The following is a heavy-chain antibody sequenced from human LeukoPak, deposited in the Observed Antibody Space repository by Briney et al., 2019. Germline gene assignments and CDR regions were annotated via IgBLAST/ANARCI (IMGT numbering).Heavy chain of an antibody. CDR1: GYTFSSYG. CDR2: ISGNGVNT. CDR3: AKDKQQLANFDY. V-gene: IGHV3-23*01. J-gene: IGHJ4*02. Sequence: GGSLRLSCAASGYTFSSYGMSWVRQAPGKGLEWISGISGNGVNTYYVDSVKGRFTISRDDSKNTLYLQMNSLRADDTAVYYCAKDKQQLANFDYWGQGTLVTVSS. D-gene: IGHD6-13*01.